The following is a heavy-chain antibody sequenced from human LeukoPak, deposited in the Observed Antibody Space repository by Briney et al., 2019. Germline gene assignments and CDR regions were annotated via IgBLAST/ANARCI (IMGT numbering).Heavy chain of an antibody. D-gene: IGHD3-10*01. CDR1: GGSISSHY. J-gene: IGHJ4*02. Sequence: SETLSLTCTVSGGSISSHYGSWIRQPPGKGLEWIGYIYYSGSTNYNPSLKSRVTISVDTSKNQFSLKLSSVTAADTAVYYCARGQYGLDYWGQGTLVTVSS. CDR2: IYYSGST. V-gene: IGHV4-59*11. CDR3: ARGQYGLDY.